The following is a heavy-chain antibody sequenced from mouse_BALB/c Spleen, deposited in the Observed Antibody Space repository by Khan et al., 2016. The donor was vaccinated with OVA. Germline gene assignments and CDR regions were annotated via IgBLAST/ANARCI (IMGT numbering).Heavy chain of an antibody. V-gene: IGHV1S22*01. J-gene: IGHJ2*01. CDR1: GYTFTSYW. Sequence: LQQSGSELVRPRASVKLSCKASGYTFTSYWMHWVKQRPGQGLEWIGNIYPGSGSTNYDEKFKSKATLTVDTSSSTAYMQLSSLTSEDSAVYYCTRGEYDGDYWGQGTTLTVSS. CDR3: TRGEYDGDY. D-gene: IGHD2-14*01. CDR2: IYPGSGST.